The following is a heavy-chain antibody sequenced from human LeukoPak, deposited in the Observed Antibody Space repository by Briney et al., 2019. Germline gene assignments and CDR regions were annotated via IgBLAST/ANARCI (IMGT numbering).Heavy chain of an antibody. CDR1: GYTFTSYY. J-gene: IGHJ6*03. Sequence: ASVKVSCKASGYTFTSYYMHWVRQAPGQGLEWMGWINPNSGGTNYAQKLQGRVTMTTDTSTSTAYMELRSLRSDDTAVYYCARCYSSSFYYYYMDVWGKGTTVTVSS. D-gene: IGHD6-6*01. CDR3: ARCYSSSFYYYYMDV. CDR2: INPNSGGT. V-gene: IGHV1-2*02.